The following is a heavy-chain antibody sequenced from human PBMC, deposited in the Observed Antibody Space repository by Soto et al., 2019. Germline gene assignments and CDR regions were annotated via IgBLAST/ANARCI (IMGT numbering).Heavy chain of an antibody. CDR2: INGDGKTA. CDR3: ARPRYDGSGTPFDH. CDR1: GFTFSSYW. J-gene: IGHJ4*02. Sequence: EVKLVESGGGLVQPGGSLRLSCAASGFTFSSYWMHWVRQAPGKGLVWVSGINGDGKTATYADSVKGRFIISRDNAKNILYLQMNSLTAEDTAVYYCARPRYDGSGTPFDHWGQGSLVTVSS. V-gene: IGHV3-74*01. D-gene: IGHD3-22*01.